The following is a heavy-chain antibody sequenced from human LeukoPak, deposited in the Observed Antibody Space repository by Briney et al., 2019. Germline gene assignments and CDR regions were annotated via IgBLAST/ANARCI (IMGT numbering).Heavy chain of an antibody. Sequence: GASVKVSCKASGYTFTSYGINWVRQATGQGLEWMGWMNPNSGNTGYAQKFQGRVTMTRNTSISTAYMELSSLRSEDTAVYYCAREAIYGDYVFDYWGQGTLVTVSS. V-gene: IGHV1-8*02. J-gene: IGHJ4*02. CDR2: MNPNSGNT. D-gene: IGHD4-17*01. CDR1: GYTFTSYG. CDR3: AREAIYGDYVFDY.